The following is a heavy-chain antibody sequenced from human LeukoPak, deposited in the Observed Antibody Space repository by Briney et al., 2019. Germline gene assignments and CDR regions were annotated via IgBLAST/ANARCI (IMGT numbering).Heavy chain of an antibody. V-gene: IGHV5-51*01. CDR3: ERRDGYNLAFDF. D-gene: IGHD5-24*01. Sequence: GESLKISCKGSGYSFTSYWIGWARQMPGKGLKWMGIIYPGDSDTRYSPSFQGQVTISADKSISTAYLQWSSLKASDTAKYYCERRDGYNLAFDFWGQGTMVTVSS. CDR1: GYSFTSYW. J-gene: IGHJ3*01. CDR2: IYPGDSDT.